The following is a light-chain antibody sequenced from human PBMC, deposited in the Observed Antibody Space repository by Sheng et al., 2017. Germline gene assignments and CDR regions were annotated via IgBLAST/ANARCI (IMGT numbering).Light chain of an antibody. Sequence: QSALTQPASVSGSPGQSVIISCTGTHNDVGRFDYVSWYHQLPGKVPKLIIFDVTRRPSGVSDRFSGSKSGNTASLTISGLRTDDEGLYYCSSYTATSTLDVIFGGGTKLTV. V-gene: IGLV2-14*03. CDR3: SSYTATSTLDVI. J-gene: IGLJ2*01. CDR2: DVT. CDR1: HNDVGRFDY.